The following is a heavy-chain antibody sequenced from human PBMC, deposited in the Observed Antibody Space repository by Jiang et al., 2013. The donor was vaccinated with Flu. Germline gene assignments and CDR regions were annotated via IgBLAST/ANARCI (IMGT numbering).Heavy chain of an antibody. CDR1: GGSISSSSYY. Sequence: GPGLVKPSETLSLTCTVSGGSISSSSYYWGWIRQPPGKGLEWIGSIYYSGSTYYNPSLKSRVTISVDTSKNQFSLKLSSVTAADTAVYYCARGAAVAGIYDAFDIWGQGTMVTVSS. CDR3: ARGAAVAGIYDAFDI. D-gene: IGHD6-19*01. J-gene: IGHJ3*02. CDR2: IYYSGST. V-gene: IGHV4-39*01.